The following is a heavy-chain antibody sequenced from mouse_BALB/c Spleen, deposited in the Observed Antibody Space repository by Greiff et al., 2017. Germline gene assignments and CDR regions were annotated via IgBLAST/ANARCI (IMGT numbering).Heavy chain of an antibody. Sequence: VQLKQSGPSLVKPSQTLSLTCSVTGDSITSGYWNWIRKFPGNKLEYMGYISYSGSTYYNPSLKSRISITRDTSKNQYYLQLNSVTTEDTATYYCARSSIYGKGAMDYWGQGTSVTVSS. CDR3: ARSSIYGKGAMDY. V-gene: IGHV3-8*02. CDR2: ISYSGST. CDR1: GDSITSGY. D-gene: IGHD2-1*01. J-gene: IGHJ4*01.